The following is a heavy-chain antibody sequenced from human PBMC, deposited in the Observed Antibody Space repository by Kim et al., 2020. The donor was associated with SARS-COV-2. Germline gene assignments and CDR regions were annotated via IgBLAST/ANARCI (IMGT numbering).Heavy chain of an antibody. CDR2: AFHSGSP. CDR1: GAAIRTFY. D-gene: IGHD1-26*01. V-gene: IGHV4-59*13. CDR3: AIDLGISGTDFHYFYGLDV. J-gene: IGHJ6*01. Sequence: SETLSLTCSVSGAAIRTFYWSWIRQAPGKGLEWIGYAFHSGSPKYNPSLKSRVTILLDTSKNQFSLTLKSVTAADTATYFCAIDLGISGTDFHYFYGLDV.